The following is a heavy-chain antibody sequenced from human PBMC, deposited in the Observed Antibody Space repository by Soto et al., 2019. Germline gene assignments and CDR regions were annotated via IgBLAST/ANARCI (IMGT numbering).Heavy chain of an antibody. CDR2: ISGGGDTI. D-gene: IGHD2-15*01. Sequence: TGGSLRLSCAASGFTFSDCGMNWVRQTPGKGLEWVSYISGGGDTIYYADSVKGRFTISRDNAENSLFLQMSGLRDEDTAVYYCARCSRNSCYSYGVDVWGQGTTVTVSS. CDR3: ARCSRNSCYSYGVDV. CDR1: GFTFSDCG. V-gene: IGHV3-48*02. J-gene: IGHJ6*02.